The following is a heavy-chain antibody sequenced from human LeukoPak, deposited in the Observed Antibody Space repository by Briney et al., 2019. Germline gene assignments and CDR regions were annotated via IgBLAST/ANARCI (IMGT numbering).Heavy chain of an antibody. V-gene: IGHV3-7*01. CDR3: TRDQT. CDR1: LGRHG. J-gene: IGHJ4*02. CDR2: IKEDGSER. Sequence: GGSLRLSWAGALGRHGMGWVRQAPGKGLEWVANIKEDGSERNYGDSVKGRFTISRDDAKSSLYLQMNNLRVEDTAVYYCTRDQTWGQGTLVTVSS.